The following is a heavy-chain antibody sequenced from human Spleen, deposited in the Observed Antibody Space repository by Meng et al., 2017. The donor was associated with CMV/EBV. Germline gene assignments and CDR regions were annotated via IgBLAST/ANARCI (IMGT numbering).Heavy chain of an antibody. Sequence: SGPTLVKPTPTLTLTCTFFGFSLSTRGVGVGWIRQPPGKALEWLSLIYWHDDKRYSPSLKSRLTITKDTSKNQVVLTMTNMDPVDTATYYCAHNYFHYDILTGYYPYYSYGMDVWGQGTTVTVSS. CDR1: GFSLSTRGVG. J-gene: IGHJ6*02. CDR3: AHNYFHYDILTGYYPYYSYGMDV. CDR2: IYWHDDK. V-gene: IGHV2-5*01. D-gene: IGHD3-9*01.